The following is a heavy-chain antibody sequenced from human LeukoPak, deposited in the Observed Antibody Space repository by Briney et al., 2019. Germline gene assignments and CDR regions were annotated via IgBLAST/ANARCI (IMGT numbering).Heavy chain of an antibody. V-gene: IGHV1-24*01. CDR3: ATAPVLASSGWYSYFDY. D-gene: IGHD6-19*01. J-gene: IGHJ4*02. CDR1: GYTLTELS. CDR2: FDPEDGET. Sequence: ASVKVSCKVSGYTLTELSMHWVRQAPGKGLEWVGGFDPEDGETIYAQKFQGRVTMTEDTSTDTAYMELSSLRSEDTAVYYCATAPVLASSGWYSYFDYWGQGTLVTVSS.